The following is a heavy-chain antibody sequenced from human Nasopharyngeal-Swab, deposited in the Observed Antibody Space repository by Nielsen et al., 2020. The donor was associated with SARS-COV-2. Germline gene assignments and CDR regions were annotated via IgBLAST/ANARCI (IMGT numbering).Heavy chain of an antibody. CDR2: INSDGSST. J-gene: IGHJ4*02. Sequence: GGSLRLSCAASGFTFSSYSMNWVRQAPGKGLVWVSRINSDGSSTSYADSVKGRFTISRDNAKNTLYLQMNSLRAEDTAVYYCARDLRDVSDYGDYVPFDYWGQGTLVTVSS. V-gene: IGHV3-74*01. D-gene: IGHD4-17*01. CDR3: ARDLRDVSDYGDYVPFDY. CDR1: GFTFSSYS.